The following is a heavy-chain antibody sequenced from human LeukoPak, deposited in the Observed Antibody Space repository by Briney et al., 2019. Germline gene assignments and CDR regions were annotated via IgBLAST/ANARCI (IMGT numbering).Heavy chain of an antibody. V-gene: IGHV4-34*01. CDR3: ARAKVRGVRFCY. CDR1: GGSFSGYY. D-gene: IGHD3-10*01. Sequence: SETLSLTCAVYGGSFSGYYWSWIRQPPGKGLEWIGEINHSGSTNYNPSLKSRVTISVDTSKNQFSLKLSSVAAADTAVYYCARAKVRGVRFCYWGQGTLVTVSS. J-gene: IGHJ4*02. CDR2: INHSGST.